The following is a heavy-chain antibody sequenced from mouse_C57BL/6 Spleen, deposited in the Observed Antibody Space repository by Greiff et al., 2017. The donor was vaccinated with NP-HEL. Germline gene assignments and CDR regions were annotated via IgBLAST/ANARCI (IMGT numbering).Heavy chain of an antibody. J-gene: IGHJ1*03. CDR2: ISSGSSTI. CDR1: GFTFSGYG. Sequence: EVQRVESGGGLVKPGGSLKLSCAASGFTFSGYGMHWVRQAPEKGLEWVAYISSGSSTIYYADTVKGRFTISRDNAKNTLFLQMPSLRSEDTAMYDCARSLITTVPHWYFDVWGTGTTVTVSS. D-gene: IGHD1-2*01. CDR3: ARSLITTVPHWYFDV. V-gene: IGHV5-17*01.